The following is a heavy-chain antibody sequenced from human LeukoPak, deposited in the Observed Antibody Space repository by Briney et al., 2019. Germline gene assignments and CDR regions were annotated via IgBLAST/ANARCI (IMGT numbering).Heavy chain of an antibody. J-gene: IGHJ4*02. CDR3: ARWTTTFLDY. V-gene: IGHV1-8*01. CDR2: MSPNSGNT. Sequence: ASVKVSCKASGYTFTSYDINWVRQATGQGLEWMGWMSPNSGNTGYAQKFQGRVTMTRDTSTSTVYMDLSSLRSEDTAVYYCARWTTTFLDYWGQGTLVTVSS. D-gene: IGHD1-1*01. CDR1: GYTFTSYD.